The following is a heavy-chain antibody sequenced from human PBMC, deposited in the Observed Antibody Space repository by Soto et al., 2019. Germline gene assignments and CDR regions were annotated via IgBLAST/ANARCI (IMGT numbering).Heavy chain of an antibody. CDR1: GFIFSNYA. J-gene: IGHJ4*02. V-gene: IGHV3-30*03. CDR3: TTDPVTMIVVVPSSG. Sequence: GGSLRLSCAASGFIFSNYAMHWVRRAPGKGLEWVGLISYDGSNKYYADSMKGRFTISRDDSKNTLYLQMNSLKTEDTAVYYCTTDPVTMIVVVPSSGWGQGTLVTVSS. CDR2: ISYDGSNK. D-gene: IGHD3-22*01.